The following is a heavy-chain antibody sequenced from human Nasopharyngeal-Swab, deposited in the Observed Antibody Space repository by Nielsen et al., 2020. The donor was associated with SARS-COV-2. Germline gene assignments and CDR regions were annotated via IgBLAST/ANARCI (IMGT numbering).Heavy chain of an antibody. CDR1: GFIFSASA. V-gene: IGHV3-73*01. CDR3: TTDFYFDY. Sequence: GESLKTSCAASGFIFSASAIHWVRQASGKGLEWVGRIGDKDHNYATTYGASVQGGFTISRDDSKNTAFLQMDSLKTEDTALYYCTTDFYFDYWGQGTLITVSS. CDR2: IGDKDHNYAT. J-gene: IGHJ4*02.